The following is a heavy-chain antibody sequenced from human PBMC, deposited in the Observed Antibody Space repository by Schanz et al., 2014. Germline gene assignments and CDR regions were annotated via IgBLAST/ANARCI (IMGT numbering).Heavy chain of an antibody. V-gene: IGHV1-2*06. J-gene: IGHJ6*02. Sequence: QVLLVQSGAEVKKPGASVKVSCKASGYRFIGYYVHWVRQAPGQGLEWMGRVNPYSGDTNYAQMCQGRVTMATDTSISTAYMELSRLTSDDTAVFFCARENTAVAGMPRVMDVWGQGTTVTVTS. D-gene: IGHD6-19*01. CDR3: ARENTAVAGMPRVMDV. CDR2: VNPYSGDT. CDR1: GYRFIGYY.